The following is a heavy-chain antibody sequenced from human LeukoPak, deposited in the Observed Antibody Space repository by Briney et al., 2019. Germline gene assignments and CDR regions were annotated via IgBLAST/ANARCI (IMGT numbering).Heavy chain of an antibody. J-gene: IGHJ3*02. CDR1: GGTFSSYA. CDR2: IIPIFGTA. Sequence: SVKVSCKASGGTFSSYAISWVRQAPGQGLEWMGGIIPIFGTANYAQKFQGRVTITADESTSTAYMELSSLRSEDTAVYYCAREHNYGSGRVDIWGQGTMVTVSP. CDR3: AREHNYGSGRVDI. V-gene: IGHV1-69*01. D-gene: IGHD3-10*01.